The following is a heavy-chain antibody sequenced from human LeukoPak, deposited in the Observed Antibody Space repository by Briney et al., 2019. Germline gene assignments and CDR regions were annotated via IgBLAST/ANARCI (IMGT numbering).Heavy chain of an antibody. J-gene: IGHJ4*02. Sequence: GGSLRLSCTASGFSFSTYSMTWVRQGPGKGLEWVSSIYNSGSKTFYADSVKGRFTISRDNSKNTLYLQMNSMTAEDTAIYYCSKDVVPDSGWDLDYWGQGTLVTVSS. CDR2: IYNSGSKT. D-gene: IGHD6-19*01. CDR1: GFSFSTYS. V-gene: IGHV3-23*05. CDR3: SKDVVPDSGWDLDY.